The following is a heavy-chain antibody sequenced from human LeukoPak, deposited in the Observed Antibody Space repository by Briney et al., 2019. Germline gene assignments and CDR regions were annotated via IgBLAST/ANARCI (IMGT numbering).Heavy chain of an antibody. CDR2: IYTSGGT. V-gene: IGHV4-61*02. J-gene: IGHJ6*02. CDR3: ARESSHYYGMDV. Sequence: SQTLSLTCTVSGGSISSGSYYWSWIRQPAGKGLEWIGRIYTSGGTNHNPSLKSRVTISVDTSKNQFSLKLSSVTAADTAVYYCARESSHYYGMDVWGQGTTVTVSS. D-gene: IGHD6-6*01. CDR1: GGSISSGSYY.